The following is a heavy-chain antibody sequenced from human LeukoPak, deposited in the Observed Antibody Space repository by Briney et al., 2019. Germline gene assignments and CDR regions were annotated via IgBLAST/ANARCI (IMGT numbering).Heavy chain of an antibody. CDR3: AKGPGARGHFNWFDP. CDR2: ITASSTTI. J-gene: IGHJ5*02. CDR1: GFPFSNYE. Sequence: PGGSLRLSCAASGFPFSNYEMNWVRQAPGQGLEWISYITASSTTIYYADSVKGRFTISRDNAKNSLYLQMNGLRGEDTAVYYCAKGPGARGHFNWFDPWGQGTLVTVSS. V-gene: IGHV3-48*03. D-gene: IGHD5-12*01.